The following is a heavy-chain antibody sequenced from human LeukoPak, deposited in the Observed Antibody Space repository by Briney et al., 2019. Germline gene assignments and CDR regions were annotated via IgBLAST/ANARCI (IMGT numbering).Heavy chain of an antibody. V-gene: IGHV3-23*01. D-gene: IGHD3-22*01. Sequence: GGSLRLSCAASGFTFSRYAMSWVRQAPGKGLEWVSAISGSGGSTYYADSVKGRFTISRDNSKNTLYLQMNSLRAEDTAVYYCARLSFPFQGMPATIYYDSTDYWGQGTLVTVSS. CDR2: ISGSGGST. CDR3: ARLSFPFQGMPATIYYDSTDY. J-gene: IGHJ4*02. CDR1: GFTFSRYA.